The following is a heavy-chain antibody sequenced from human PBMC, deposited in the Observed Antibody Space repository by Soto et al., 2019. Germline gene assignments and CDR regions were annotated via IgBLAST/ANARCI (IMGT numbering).Heavy chain of an antibody. CDR1: GGSISSYY. CDR2: IYYSGST. V-gene: IGHV4-59*08. Sequence: SETLSFTCTVSGGSISSYYWSWIRQPPGKGLEWIGYIYYSGSTNYNPSLKSRVTISVDTSKNQFSLKLSSVTAADTAVYYCARHQGSGSSFDYWGQGTLVTVSS. CDR3: ARHQGSGSSFDY. J-gene: IGHJ4*02. D-gene: IGHD3-10*01.